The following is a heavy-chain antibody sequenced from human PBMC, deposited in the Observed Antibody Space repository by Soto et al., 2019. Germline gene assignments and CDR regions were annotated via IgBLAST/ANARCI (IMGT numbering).Heavy chain of an antibody. D-gene: IGHD4-17*01. CDR3: ARAHYGDYGYGMDV. CDR1: GGSISSGGYS. Sequence: QLQLQESGSGLVKPSQTLSLTCAVSGGSISSGGYSWSWIRQPPGKSLEWIGYIYHSGYTYYNPSRKSRVTISVDRSKNQFSLKLSSVTAADTAVYYCARAHYGDYGYGMDVWGQGTTVTVSS. CDR2: IYHSGYT. V-gene: IGHV4-30-2*01. J-gene: IGHJ6*02.